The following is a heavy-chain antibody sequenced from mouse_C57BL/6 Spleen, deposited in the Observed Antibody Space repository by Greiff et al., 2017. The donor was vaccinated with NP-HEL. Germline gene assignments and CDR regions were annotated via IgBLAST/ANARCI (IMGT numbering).Heavy chain of an antibody. CDR3: ARSGGRGDYDVNY. V-gene: IGHV1-42*01. CDR2: INPSTGGT. Sequence: VQLQQSGPELVKPGASVKISCKASGYSFTGYYMNWVKQSPEKSLEWIGEINPSTGGTTYNQKFKAKATLTVDKSSSTAYMQLKSLTSEDSAVYYCARSGGRGDYDVNYWGQGTTLTVSS. CDR1: GYSFTGYY. D-gene: IGHD2-4*01. J-gene: IGHJ2*01.